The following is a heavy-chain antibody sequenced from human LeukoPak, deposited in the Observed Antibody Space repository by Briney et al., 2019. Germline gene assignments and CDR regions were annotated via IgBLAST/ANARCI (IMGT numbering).Heavy chain of an antibody. CDR3: ASGRRDGYNWGFDY. Sequence: SVKVSCKASGGTFSSYTISWVRQAPGQGLEWMGGIIPIFGTANYAQKFQGRVTITADESTSTAYMELSSLRSEDTAVYYCASGRRDGYNWGFDYWGQGTLVTVSS. V-gene: IGHV1-69*13. CDR2: IIPIFGTA. J-gene: IGHJ4*02. D-gene: IGHD5-24*01. CDR1: GGTFSSYT.